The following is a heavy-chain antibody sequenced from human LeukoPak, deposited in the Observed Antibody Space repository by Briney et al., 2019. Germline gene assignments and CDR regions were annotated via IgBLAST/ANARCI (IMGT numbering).Heavy chain of an antibody. J-gene: IGHJ4*02. CDR3: ARGRGSSWYYFDY. CDR1: GGSISSSSYY. V-gene: IGHV4-39*07. D-gene: IGHD6-13*01. Sequence: SETLSLTCTVSGGSISSSSYYWGWIRQPPGKGLEWIGSIYYSGSTYYNPSLKSRVTISVDTSKNQFSLKLSSVTAADTAVYYCARGRGSSWYYFDYWGQGTLVTVSS. CDR2: IYYSGST.